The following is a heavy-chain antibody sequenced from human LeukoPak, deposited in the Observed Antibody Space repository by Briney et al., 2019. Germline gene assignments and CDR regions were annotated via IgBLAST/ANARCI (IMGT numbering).Heavy chain of an antibody. J-gene: IGHJ4*02. Sequence: PSETLSLTCTVSGGSISSYYWSWIRQPPGKGLEWIGYIYYSGSTNYNPSLKSRVTISVDTSKNQFSLKLISVTAADTAVYYCARVEQQLVLDYWGQGTLVTVYS. CDR3: ARVEQQLVLDY. CDR2: IYYSGST. V-gene: IGHV4-59*01. D-gene: IGHD6-13*01. CDR1: GGSISSYY.